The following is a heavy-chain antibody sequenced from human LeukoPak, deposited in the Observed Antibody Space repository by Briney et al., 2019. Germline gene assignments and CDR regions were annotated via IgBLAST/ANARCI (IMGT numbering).Heavy chain of an antibody. CDR1: GYTLTELS. CDR3: AREYDILTGSPPGWFDP. Sequence: ASVKVSCKVSGYTLTELSMHWVRQAPGKGLEWMGGFDPEDGETIYAQKLQGRVTMTTDTSTSTAYMELRSLRSDDTAVYYCAREYDILTGSPPGWFDPWGQGTLVTVSS. V-gene: IGHV1-24*01. J-gene: IGHJ5*02. CDR2: FDPEDGET. D-gene: IGHD3-9*01.